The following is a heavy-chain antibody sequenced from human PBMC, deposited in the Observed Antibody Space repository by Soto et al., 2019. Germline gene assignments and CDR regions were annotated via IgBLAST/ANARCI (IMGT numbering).Heavy chain of an antibody. CDR1: GFTFSSYG. Sequence: QVQLVESGGGVVQPGRSLRLSCAASGFTFSSYGMHWVRQAPGKGLEWVAVISYDGSNKYYADSVKGRFTISRDNSKNTLYLQMNSLRAEDTAVYYCAKDLYYYDSSGYVVSARFDYWGQGTLFTVSS. J-gene: IGHJ4*02. D-gene: IGHD3-22*01. CDR3: AKDLYYYDSSGYVVSARFDY. V-gene: IGHV3-30*18. CDR2: ISYDGSNK.